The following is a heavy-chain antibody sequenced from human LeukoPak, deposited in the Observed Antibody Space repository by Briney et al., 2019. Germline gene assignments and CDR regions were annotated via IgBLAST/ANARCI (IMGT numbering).Heavy chain of an antibody. V-gene: IGHV5-51*01. CDR3: AVNLRYCSGGRCYSGYYYFDY. CDR1: GYSFTSYW. Sequence: GESLKISCKGSGYSFTSYWIGWVRQMPGKGLEWMGIIYPGDSDTRYSPSFQGQVTISADKSISTAYLQWSSLKASDTAMYYCAVNLRYCSGGRCYSGYYYFDYWGQGTLVTVSS. D-gene: IGHD2-15*01. CDR2: IYPGDSDT. J-gene: IGHJ4*02.